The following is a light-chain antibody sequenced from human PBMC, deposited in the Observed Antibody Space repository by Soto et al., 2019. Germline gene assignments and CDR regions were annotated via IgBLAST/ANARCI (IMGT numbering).Light chain of an antibody. V-gene: IGLV2-14*02. Sequence: QSALTQPASVSGSPGQSITISCTGGSSDVGSYNRVSWYRQYPGKAPQLMIYEVNKRPLGVSNRFSGSKSGNTASLTISGLQAEDEADYFCSSFTTSDTWVIGGGTQLTVL. CDR3: SSFTTSDTWV. J-gene: IGLJ3*02. CDR1: SSDVGSYNR. CDR2: EVN.